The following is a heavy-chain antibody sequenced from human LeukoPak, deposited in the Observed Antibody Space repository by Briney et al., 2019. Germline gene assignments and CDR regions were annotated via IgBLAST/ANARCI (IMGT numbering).Heavy chain of an antibody. Sequence: GASVKVSCKASGYTFTSYGISWVRQAPGQGLEWMGWISAYNGNTNYAQELQGRVTMTTDTSTSTAYMELRSLRSDDTAVYYCARDHSYSNYRYYYYYMDVWGKGTTVTVSS. CDR2: ISAYNGNT. V-gene: IGHV1-18*01. D-gene: IGHD4-11*01. CDR3: ARDHSYSNYRYYYYYMDV. CDR1: GYTFTSYG. J-gene: IGHJ6*03.